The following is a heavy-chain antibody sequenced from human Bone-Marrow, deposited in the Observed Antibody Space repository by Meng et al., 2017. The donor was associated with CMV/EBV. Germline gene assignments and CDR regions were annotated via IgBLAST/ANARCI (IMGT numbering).Heavy chain of an antibody. J-gene: IGHJ6*02. CDR2: IIPILGIA. CDR3: ARDTGDCSSTSCYTWRDYYYGMDV. Sequence: SVKVSCKASGGTFSSYAISWVRQAPGQGLEWMGGIIPILGIANYAQKFQGRVTITADKSTSTAYMELSSLRSEDTAVYYCARDTGDCSSTSCYTWRDYYYGMDVWGRGTTVTVSS. CDR1: GGTFSSYA. V-gene: IGHV1-69*10. D-gene: IGHD2-2*02.